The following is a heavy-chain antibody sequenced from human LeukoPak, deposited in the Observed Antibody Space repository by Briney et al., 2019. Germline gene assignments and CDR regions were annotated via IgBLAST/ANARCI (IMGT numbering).Heavy chain of an antibody. D-gene: IGHD2-2*01. CDR1: GYTFTSYY. Sequence: ASVKVSCKASGYTFTSYYMHWVRQAPGQGLEWMGIINPSGGSTSYAQKFQGRVTMTEGTSTDTAYMELSSLRSEDTAVYYCATVDRYHDAFDIWGQGTMVTVSS. V-gene: IGHV1-46*01. CDR2: INPSGGST. J-gene: IGHJ3*02. CDR3: ATVDRYHDAFDI.